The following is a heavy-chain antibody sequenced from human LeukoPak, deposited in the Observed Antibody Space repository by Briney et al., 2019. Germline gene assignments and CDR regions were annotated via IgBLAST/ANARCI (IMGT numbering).Heavy chain of an antibody. V-gene: IGHV1-2*02. CDR2: INPNSGGT. D-gene: IGHD3-10*01. CDR1: GYTFTDYY. J-gene: IGHJ4*02. Sequence: ASMKVSCKTSGYTFTDYYMHWVRQAPGQGLEWMGWINPNSGGTNYAQKFQGRVTMTRDTSISTAYMELSGLRSDDTAVYYCARDRSMVRGATLFDYWGQGTLVTVSS. CDR3: ARDRSMVRGATLFDY.